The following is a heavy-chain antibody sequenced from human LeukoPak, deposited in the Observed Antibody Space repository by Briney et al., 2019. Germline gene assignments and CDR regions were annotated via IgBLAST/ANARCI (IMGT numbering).Heavy chain of an antibody. V-gene: IGHV3-23*01. Sequence: GGSLRLSCAASGFTFSSYAMSWVRQAPGKGLEWVSAISGSGGSTYYADSVKGRFTISRDNSKNTLYLQMNSLRAEDTAVFYCSKVPAAAVISPWGQGTLVTVSS. CDR2: ISGSGGST. J-gene: IGHJ5*02. CDR1: GFTFSSYA. CDR3: SKVPAAAVISP. D-gene: IGHD6-13*01.